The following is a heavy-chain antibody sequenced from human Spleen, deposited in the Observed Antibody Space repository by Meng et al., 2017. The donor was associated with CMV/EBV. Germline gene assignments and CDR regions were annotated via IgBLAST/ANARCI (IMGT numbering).Heavy chain of an antibody. D-gene: IGHD5-18*01. J-gene: IGHJ6*02. CDR3: ARVGYSYGPYYGMDV. V-gene: IGHV1-69*02. CDR2: IIPILGIA. CDR1: GGTFSSYT. Sequence: SVQVSCKASGGTFSSYTISWVRQAPGQGLEWMGRIIPILGIANYAQKFQGRVTITADKSTSTAYMELSSLRSEDTAVYYCARVGYSYGPYYGMDVWGQGTTVTVSS.